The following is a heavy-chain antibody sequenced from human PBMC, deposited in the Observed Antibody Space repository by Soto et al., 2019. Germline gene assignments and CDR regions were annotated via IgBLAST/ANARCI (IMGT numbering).Heavy chain of an antibody. CDR3: ARQYWNDAGPDY. J-gene: IGHJ4*02. CDR1: GYTFTSYY. CDR2: ISPSGGST. V-gene: IGHV1-46*01. D-gene: IGHD1-1*01. Sequence: ASVKVSCKASGYTFTSYYMHWVRPAPGQGLEWMGIISPSGGSTSYAQKFQGRVTMTRDTSTSTVYMELSSLRSEDTAVYYCARQYWNDAGPDYWGQGTLVTVSS.